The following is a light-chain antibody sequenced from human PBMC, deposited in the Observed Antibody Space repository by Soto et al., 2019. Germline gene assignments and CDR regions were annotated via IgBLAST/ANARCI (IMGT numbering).Light chain of an antibody. V-gene: IGLV2-11*01. J-gene: IGLJ1*01. Sequence: QSALTQPRSVSGSPGQSVTISCTGTSSDVGGYNYLSWYQQHPGKAPKLMIYDVSKRPSGVPDRFSGSKSGNTASLTISGLQAEDEADYYCCSYAGSYIYVFGTGTKLTVL. CDR3: CSYAGSYIYV. CDR2: DVS. CDR1: SSDVGGYNY.